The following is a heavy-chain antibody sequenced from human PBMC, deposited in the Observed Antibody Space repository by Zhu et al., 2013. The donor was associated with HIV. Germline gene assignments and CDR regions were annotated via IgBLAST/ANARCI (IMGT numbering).Heavy chain of an antibody. CDR1: GYTFTSYD. Sequence: QVQLVQSGAEVKKPGASVKVSCKASGYTFTSYDINWVRQATGQGLEWMGWMNPNSGNTGYAQKFQGRVTMTRNTSISTAYMELSSLRSEDTAVYYCARGLSTILVPRDTYYGMDVWGRRDRRSPSP. J-gene: IGHJ6*02. V-gene: IGHV1-8*01. CDR3: ARGLSTILVPRDTYYGMDV. D-gene: IGHD3-3*01. CDR2: MNPNSGNT.